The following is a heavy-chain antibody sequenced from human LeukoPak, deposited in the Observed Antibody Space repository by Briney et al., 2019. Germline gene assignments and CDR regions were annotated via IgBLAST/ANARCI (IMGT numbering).Heavy chain of an antibody. CDR2: INPSGGST. J-gene: IGHJ4*02. D-gene: IGHD5-12*01. CDR3: ARGVVATFDY. V-gene: IGHV1-46*01. CDR1: GGTFSSYA. Sequence: ASVKVSCKASGGTFSSYAISWVRQAPGQGLEWMGIINPSGGSTSYAQKFQGRVTMTRDTSTSTVYMELSSLRSEDTAVYYCARGVVATFDYWGQGTLVTVSS.